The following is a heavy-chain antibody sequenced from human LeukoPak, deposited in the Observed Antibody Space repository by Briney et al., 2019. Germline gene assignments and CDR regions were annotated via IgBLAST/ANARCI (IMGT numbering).Heavy chain of an antibody. CDR3: AKDRDYDYVWGSYGSNYFDY. D-gene: IGHD3-16*01. CDR2: ISSDSNTI. J-gene: IGHJ4*02. Sequence: GGSLRLSCTASRFTFSIYSMNWVRLAPGKGLECVSYISSDSNTIYYADSVKGRFTISRDNAKSSLYLQMDSLRDEDTAVYYCAKDRDYDYVWGSYGSNYFDYWGQGTLVTVSS. CDR1: RFTFSIYS. V-gene: IGHV3-48*02.